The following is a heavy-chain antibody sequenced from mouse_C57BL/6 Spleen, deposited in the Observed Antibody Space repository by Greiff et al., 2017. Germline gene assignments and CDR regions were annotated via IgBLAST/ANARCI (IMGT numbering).Heavy chain of an antibody. CDR1: EYEFPSHD. CDR2: INSDGGST. V-gene: IGHV5-2*01. CDR3: SRHGYYGSSYDAMDY. J-gene: IGHJ4*01. Sequence: EVHLVESGGGLVQPGESLKLSCESNEYEFPSHDMSWVRKTPEKRLELVAAINSDGGSTYYPDTMERRFIIARDNTKKTLYLQMSSLRSEDTALYYGSRHGYYGSSYDAMDYWGQGTSVTVSS. D-gene: IGHD1-1*01.